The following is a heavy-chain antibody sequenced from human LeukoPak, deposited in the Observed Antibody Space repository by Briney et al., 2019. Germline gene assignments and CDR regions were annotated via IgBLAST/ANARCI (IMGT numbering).Heavy chain of an antibody. D-gene: IGHD2-2*01. Sequence: SQTLSLTCAISGDSVSSNSAAWNWIRQSPSRGLEWLGRTYYRSKWYNDYAVSVKSRITINPDTSKNQFSLQLNSVTPEDTAVYYCARGNVCSSTSAAGHLNYYYYYLRRLGQRDHGHRLL. CDR2: TYYRSKWYN. CDR3: ARGNVCSSTSAAGHLNYYYYYLRR. J-gene: IGHJ6*03. V-gene: IGHV6-1*01. CDR1: GDSVSSNSAA.